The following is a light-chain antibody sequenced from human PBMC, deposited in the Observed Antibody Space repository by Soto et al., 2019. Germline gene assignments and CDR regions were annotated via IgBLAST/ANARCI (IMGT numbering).Light chain of an antibody. J-gene: IGKJ1*01. CDR2: DAS. V-gene: IGKV1-5*01. CDR3: QQYNSYWT. Sequence: DIQMTQSPSTLSASVGDRVTITCRASQSISSWVAWYQQKPGKAPKLLIYDASSLESGVPSRFSGSGSGTEFTLTVSSRQPHDFASDYCQQYNSYWTFGQGTKVESK. CDR1: QSISSW.